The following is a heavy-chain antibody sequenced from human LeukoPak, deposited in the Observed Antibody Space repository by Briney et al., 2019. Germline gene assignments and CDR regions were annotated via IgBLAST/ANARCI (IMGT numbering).Heavy chain of an antibody. Sequence: SVKVSCKASGGTFTNYAISWVRQAPGQGLEWMGGIIPMYGRGNYAQKFQGRVTITADESTSTVYMELRSLTSEDTAVYYCARGQSSLGSPYYFDYWGQGTLVTVSS. CDR3: ARGQSSLGSPYYFDY. CDR1: GGTFTNYA. CDR2: IIPMYGRG. D-gene: IGHD3-16*01. V-gene: IGHV1-69*13. J-gene: IGHJ4*02.